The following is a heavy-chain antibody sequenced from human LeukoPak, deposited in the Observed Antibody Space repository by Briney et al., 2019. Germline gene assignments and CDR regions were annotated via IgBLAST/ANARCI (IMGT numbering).Heavy chain of an antibody. CDR3: ARDSGDSRLLVY. Sequence: GSSVKVSCKASGGTFSSYAISWVRQAPGQGLEWMGWISAYNGNTNYAQKLQGRVTMTTDTSTSTAYMELRSLRSDDTAVYYCARDSGDSRLLVYWGQGTLVTVSS. D-gene: IGHD1-26*01. CDR2: ISAYNGNT. CDR1: GGTFSSYA. J-gene: IGHJ4*02. V-gene: IGHV1-18*01.